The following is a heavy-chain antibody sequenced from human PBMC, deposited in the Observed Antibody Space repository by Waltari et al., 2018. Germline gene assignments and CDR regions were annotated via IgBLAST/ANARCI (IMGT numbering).Heavy chain of an antibody. D-gene: IGHD6-13*01. CDR1: GYTFTGYF. J-gene: IGHJ6*03. Sequence: QVQLVQSGAEVKKPGASVKVSCKASGYTFTGYFIHWVRQAPGQGLEWMGWINPSSGGTNYAQKFQGRVTMTRDTSISTAFMELSSLRSDDTAVFYCARDDAAAAGSDMDVWGKGTTVTVSS. CDR2: INPSSGGT. V-gene: IGHV1-2*02. CDR3: ARDDAAAAGSDMDV.